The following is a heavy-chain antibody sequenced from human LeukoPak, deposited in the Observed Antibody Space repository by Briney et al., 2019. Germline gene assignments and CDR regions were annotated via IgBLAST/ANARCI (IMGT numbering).Heavy chain of an antibody. CDR1: GFIFSNTW. CDR2: IKSKTDRGTT. CDR3: TTDLGSGWYQDY. J-gene: IGHJ4*02. D-gene: IGHD6-13*01. V-gene: IGHV3-15*01. Sequence: GGSLRLSCAASGFIFSNTWMSWVRQAPGKGLEWVGRIKSKTDRGTTDYAAPVKGRFTISRDDSKNTLYLQMHSLKTEDTAVYYCTTDLGSGWYQDYWARGTLVTVSS.